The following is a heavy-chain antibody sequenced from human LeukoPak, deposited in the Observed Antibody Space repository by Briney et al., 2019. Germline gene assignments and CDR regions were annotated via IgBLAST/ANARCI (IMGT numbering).Heavy chain of an antibody. J-gene: IGHJ5*02. D-gene: IGHD2-2*01. V-gene: IGHV5-51*01. CDR3: ARLGVRYCSSTSCPPYNWFDP. CDR1: GYSFTSYW. CDR2: IYPGDSDT. Sequence: GESLKISCKGSGYSFTSYWIGWVRQMPGKGLEWMGIIYPGDSDTRYSPSFQGQVTISADKSISTAYLQRSSLKASDTAMYYCARLGVRYCSSTSCPPYNWFDPWGQGTLVTVSS.